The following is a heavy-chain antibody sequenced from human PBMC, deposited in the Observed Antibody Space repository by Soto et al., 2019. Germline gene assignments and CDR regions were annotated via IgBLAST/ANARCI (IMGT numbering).Heavy chain of an antibody. CDR2: IYYSGST. J-gene: IGHJ4*02. D-gene: IGHD3-22*01. V-gene: IGHV4-59*01. Sequence: SETLSLTCTGSGGSISSYYWSWIRQPPGKGLEWIGYIYYSGSTNYNSSLKSRATISVDTSKNQLSLKLSSVTAADTAVYYCARATYYYDSSGYYGYYFDYWGQGTLVTVS. CDR3: ARATYYYDSSGYYGYYFDY. CDR1: GGSISSYY.